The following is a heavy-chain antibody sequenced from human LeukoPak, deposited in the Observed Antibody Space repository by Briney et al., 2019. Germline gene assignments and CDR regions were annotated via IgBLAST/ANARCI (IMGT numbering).Heavy chain of an antibody. J-gene: IGHJ6*03. CDR1: GGTFSKYA. V-gene: IGHV1-69*13. CDR2: INPIFRTA. CDR3: AKGPRYNWNHYYMDV. Sequence: SVKVSCKASGGTFSKYAISWVRQAPGQGLEWVGAINPIFRTAKYAQKFQGRVTITADESTSTAYVDLSSLRSEDTAVYYCAKGPRYNWNHYYMDVWGKGTPVTVSS. D-gene: IGHD1-20*01.